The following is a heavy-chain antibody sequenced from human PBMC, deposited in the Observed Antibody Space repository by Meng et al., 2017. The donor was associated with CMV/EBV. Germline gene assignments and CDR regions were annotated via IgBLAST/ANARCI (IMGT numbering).Heavy chain of an antibody. J-gene: IGHJ5*02. CDR2: SYSDGTT. Sequence: CTVSGGHMSSGGYCRDWIRQHPEKGLDWIGYSYSDGTTNYNPSLRSRLSISVDTSKNVFFLKLNSVTAADTAMYFCARQSPDNWFDPWGQGALVTVSS. CDR1: GGHMSSGGYC. CDR3: ARQSPDNWFDP. V-gene: IGHV4-31*03.